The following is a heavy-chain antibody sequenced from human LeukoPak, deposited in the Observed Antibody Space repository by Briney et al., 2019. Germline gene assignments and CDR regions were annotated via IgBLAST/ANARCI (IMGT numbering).Heavy chain of an antibody. V-gene: IGHV3-30*04. CDR1: GFSFSGYA. CDR3: ATTFRGVIITRLDY. Sequence: GALILSCAASGFSFSGYAMHWVRRTPGKGLEWVAVISHDEKNKFYAESVKGRFTISRDNSKNTLFLEMNSLRPEDTAFYYCATTFRGVIITRLDYWGQGTLVTVSS. D-gene: IGHD3-10*01. J-gene: IGHJ4*02. CDR2: ISHDEKNK.